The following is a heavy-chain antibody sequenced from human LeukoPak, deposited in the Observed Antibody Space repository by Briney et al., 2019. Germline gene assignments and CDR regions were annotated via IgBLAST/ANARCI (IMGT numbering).Heavy chain of an antibody. J-gene: IGHJ4*02. Sequence: GGSLRLSCAASGFTFSSYWMHWVRKAPGKGLVWVSRINSDGSSTSYADSVKGRFTISRDNAKNSLYLQMNSLRDEDTAVYYCWGSLYYDSSGQISSGDYWGQGTLVTVSS. CDR1: GFTFSSYW. V-gene: IGHV3-74*01. CDR2: INSDGSST. D-gene: IGHD3-22*01. CDR3: WGSLYYDSSGQISSGDY.